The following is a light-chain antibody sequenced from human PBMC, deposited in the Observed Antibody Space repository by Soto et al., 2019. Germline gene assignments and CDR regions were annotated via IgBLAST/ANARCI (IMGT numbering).Light chain of an antibody. V-gene: IGKV3-20*01. J-gene: IGKJ4*01. Sequence: EIVLTQSPGTLSLSPGESATLSCRASQSVSSSYLAWYQKKPGQAPRLLIYGASSRATGIPDRFSGSGSGTDFTLTIRGLEPEDFAVYYCRQYGRSLTFGGGTKVDIK. CDR1: QSVSSSY. CDR3: RQYGRSLT. CDR2: GAS.